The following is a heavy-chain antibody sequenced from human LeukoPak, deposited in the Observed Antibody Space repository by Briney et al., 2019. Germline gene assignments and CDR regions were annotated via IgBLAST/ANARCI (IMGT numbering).Heavy chain of an antibody. Sequence: ASVKVSCKASGYTFTGYYMHWVRQAPGQGLEWMGWINPNSGGTNYAQKFQGRVTMTRDTSISTAYMELSRLRSDDTAVYHCARVYYGDYGEYFQHWGRGTLVTVSS. V-gene: IGHV1-2*02. CDR3: ARVYYGDYGEYFQH. CDR1: GYTFTGYY. J-gene: IGHJ1*01. D-gene: IGHD4-17*01. CDR2: INPNSGGT.